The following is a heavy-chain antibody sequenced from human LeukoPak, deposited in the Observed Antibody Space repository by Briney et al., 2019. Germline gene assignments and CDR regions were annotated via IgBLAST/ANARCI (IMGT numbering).Heavy chain of an antibody. J-gene: IGHJ5*01. D-gene: IGHD3-22*01. V-gene: IGHV4-59*01. CDR2: IYFGGTT. CDR1: GGSISSYY. CDR3: ARGRYYYDSSGSYYDYWFDS. Sequence: SETLSLTCSVSGGSISSYYWSWIRQPPGKGLEYIGYIYFGGTTNYNPSLKSRVTISVDTSKNQFSLKLTSVTAADTALYYCARGRYYYDSSGSYYDYWFDSWGQGTLVTVSS.